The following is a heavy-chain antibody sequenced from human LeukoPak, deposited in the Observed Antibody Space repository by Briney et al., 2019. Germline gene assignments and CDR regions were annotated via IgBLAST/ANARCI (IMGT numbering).Heavy chain of an antibody. CDR2: IKSKSNGGTT. V-gene: IGHV3-15*05. D-gene: IGHD1-26*01. Sequence: GGSLRLSCAASGFTFSNAWMRWVRQAPGKGLEWVGRIKSKSNGGTTDYAAPVKGRFTISRDDSKNTLYLQMNSLKTEDTAVYYCTTELRWELVDVDRWCQGTLVTVSS. CDR3: TTELRWELVDVDR. J-gene: IGHJ5*02. CDR1: GFTFSNAW.